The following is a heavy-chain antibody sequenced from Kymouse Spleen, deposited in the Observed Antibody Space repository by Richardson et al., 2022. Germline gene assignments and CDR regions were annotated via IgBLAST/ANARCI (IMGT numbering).Heavy chain of an antibody. V-gene: IGHV3-33*01. CDR2: IWYDGSNK. D-gene: IGHD1-7*01. J-gene: IGHJ3*02. CDR1: GFTFSSYG. Sequence: QVQLVESGGGVVQPGRSLRLSCAASGFTFSSYGMHWVRQAPGKGLEWVAVIWYDGSNKYYADSVKGRFTISRDNSKNTLYLQMNSLRAEDTAVYYCARGNNWNYRDAFDIWGQGTMVTVSS. CDR3: ARGNNWNYRDAFDI.